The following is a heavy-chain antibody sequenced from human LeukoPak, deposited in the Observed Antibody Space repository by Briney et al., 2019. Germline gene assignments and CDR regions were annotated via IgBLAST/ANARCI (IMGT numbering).Heavy chain of an antibody. Sequence: SETLSLTCAVYGGSLSNYYWSWIRQPPGKGLEWIGEINHSGSTNYNPSLKSRVTISIDMSKNQFSLELSFVTAADTAVYYCARGPASGSNFAWFDPWGQGTLVTVSS. CDR3: ARGPASGSNFAWFDP. CDR1: GGSLSNYY. V-gene: IGHV4-34*01. D-gene: IGHD3-10*01. J-gene: IGHJ5*02. CDR2: INHSGST.